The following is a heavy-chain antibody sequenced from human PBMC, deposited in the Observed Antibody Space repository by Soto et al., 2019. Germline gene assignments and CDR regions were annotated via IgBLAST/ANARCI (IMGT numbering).Heavy chain of an antibody. V-gene: IGHV3-7*01. D-gene: IGHD1-20*01. CDR3: SRSLNS. CDR1: GFTFSTYL. Sequence: PGGSLRLSCAASGFTFSTYLMDWVRQTPGKGLEWVANINQDGSEKNYVDSVKGRFTIYRDNAKNSLYLQMSSLTAEDSALYYCSRSLNSWGQGSMVTVYS. CDR2: INQDGSEK. J-gene: IGHJ1*01.